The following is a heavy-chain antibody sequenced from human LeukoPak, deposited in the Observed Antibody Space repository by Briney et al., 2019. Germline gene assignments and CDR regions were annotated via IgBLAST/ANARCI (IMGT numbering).Heavy chain of an antibody. J-gene: IGHJ4*02. V-gene: IGHV3-30*04. CDR3: ARGRSVYGSGSYSDY. CDR1: GFTFKRYA. Sequence: HPGGSLRPSCAASGFTFKRYAMHWVRQAPGMGLEWVTIMSYDGNFTYYSDSVKGRFTISRDNSNDTLYLQMNSLRADDTAIYYCARGRSVYGSGSYSDYWGQGTLVTVSS. D-gene: IGHD3-10*01. CDR2: MSYDGNFT.